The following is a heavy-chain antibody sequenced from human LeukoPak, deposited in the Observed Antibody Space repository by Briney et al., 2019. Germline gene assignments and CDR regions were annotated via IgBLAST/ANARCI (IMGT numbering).Heavy chain of an antibody. J-gene: IGHJ5*02. V-gene: IGHV1-8*01. CDR3: ARVNSDYGSGSINWFDP. CDR1: GYTFTSYD. D-gene: IGHD3-10*01. CDR2: MNPNSGNT. Sequence: GASVKVSCKASGYTFTSYDINWVRQATGQGLEWMGWMNPNSGNTGYAQKFQGRVTMTRNTSISTAYMELSSLRSEDTAVYYCARVNSDYGSGSINWFDPWGQGTLVTVSS.